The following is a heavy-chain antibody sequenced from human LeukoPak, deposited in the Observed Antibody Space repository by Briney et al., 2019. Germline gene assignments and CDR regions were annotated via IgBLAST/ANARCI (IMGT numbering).Heavy chain of an antibody. CDR1: GGSISSSSYY. Sequence: ETLSLTCTVSGGSISSSSYYWGWIRQAPGKGLEWVSVFSGSGGRTYYADSVKGRFTISRDNSKNTLYLQMNNLRAEDTAVYYCAKHPSGYYYDHFDYWGQGTLVTVSS. CDR2: FSGSGGRT. CDR3: AKHPSGYYYDHFDY. D-gene: IGHD3-22*01. V-gene: IGHV3-23*01. J-gene: IGHJ4*02.